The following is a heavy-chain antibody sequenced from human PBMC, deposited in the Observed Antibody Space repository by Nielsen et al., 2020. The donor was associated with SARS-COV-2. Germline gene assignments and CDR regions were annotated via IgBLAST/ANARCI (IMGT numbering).Heavy chain of an antibody. J-gene: IGHJ4*01. CDR3: AKEIPGALKYFDY. V-gene: IGHV3-30*18. CDR2: ISYDGTDE. CDR1: GFTFSTHG. D-gene: IGHD2-2*01. Sequence: GGSLRLSCAASGFTFSTHGIHWVRQAPGKGLEWVATISYDGTDEHYADSVKGRFTISRDNSKNTLYLQLTSLRADDTAVYYCAKEIPGALKYFDYWGQGTLVTVSS.